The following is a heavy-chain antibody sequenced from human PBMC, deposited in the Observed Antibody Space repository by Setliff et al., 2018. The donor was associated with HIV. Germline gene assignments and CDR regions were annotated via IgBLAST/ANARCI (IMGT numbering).Heavy chain of an antibody. V-gene: IGHV4-39*01. CDR1: GVSINRTDHY. CDR2: VSQSGST. J-gene: IGHJ5*02. D-gene: IGHD2-21*01. Sequence: PSETLSLTCSVSGVSINRTDHYWGWIRQSPGKRLEWIGGVSQSGSTYYNPSLKSRITISVDRSKNLFSLKLISVTAADQGVYYCARVPVAGANWFDPWGLRLSWSPSPQ. CDR3: ARVPVAGANWFDP.